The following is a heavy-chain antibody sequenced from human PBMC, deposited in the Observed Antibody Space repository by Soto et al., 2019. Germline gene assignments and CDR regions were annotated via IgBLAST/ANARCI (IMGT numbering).Heavy chain of an antibody. Sequence: AVTVSYKPSGGTFSSYRIRWVRQAAGQELEWMGRIIPILGLANYAQKFQGRVTITAEKSTSTVYMDLRSLRTEDTAVYYFGSSAKCSRGSCYYYCFDYWGQGTLVTVSS. CDR3: GSSAKCSRGSCYYYCFDY. V-gene: IGHV1-69*02. CDR2: IIPILGLA. J-gene: IGHJ4*02. CDR1: GGTFSSYR. D-gene: IGHD2-15*01.